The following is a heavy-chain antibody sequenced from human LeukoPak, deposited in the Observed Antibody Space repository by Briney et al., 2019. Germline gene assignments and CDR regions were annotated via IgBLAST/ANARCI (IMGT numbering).Heavy chain of an antibody. Sequence: SETLSLTCTVSGDSISDYYWSWIRQPPGKGLEWIGYIYYSGSTKYNPSLKSRVTISVDTSKNQFSLKLSSVTAADTAVYYCARVLHSGYSDYWGQGTLVTVSS. J-gene: IGHJ4*02. D-gene: IGHD1-26*01. V-gene: IGHV4-59*01. CDR1: GDSISDYY. CDR2: IYYSGST. CDR3: ARVLHSGYSDY.